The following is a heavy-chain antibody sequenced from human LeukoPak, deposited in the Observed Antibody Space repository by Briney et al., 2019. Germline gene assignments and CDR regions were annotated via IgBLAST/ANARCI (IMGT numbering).Heavy chain of an antibody. CDR3: ARVIVDTAMVDGAFDY. Sequence: GASVKVSCNASGGTFSSYAISWVRQAPGQGLEWMGRMIPILGIANYAQKFQGRVTITADKSTSTAYMELSSLRSEDTAVYYCARVIVDTAMVDGAFDYWGQGTLVTVSS. CDR1: GGTFSSYA. D-gene: IGHD5-18*01. CDR2: MIPILGIA. V-gene: IGHV1-69*04. J-gene: IGHJ4*02.